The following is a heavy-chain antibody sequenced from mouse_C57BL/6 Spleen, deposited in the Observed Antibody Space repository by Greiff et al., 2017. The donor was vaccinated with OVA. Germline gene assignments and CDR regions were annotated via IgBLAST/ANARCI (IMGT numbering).Heavy chain of an antibody. Sequence: EVKVVESGGGLVKPGGSLKLSCAASGFTFSSYAMSWVRQTPEKRLEWVATISDGGSYTYYPDNVKGRFTISRDNAKNNLYLQMSHLKSEDTAMYYCARGGSSYFDVWGTGTTVTVSS. V-gene: IGHV5-4*03. CDR1: GFTFSSYA. CDR3: ARGGSSYFDV. D-gene: IGHD1-1*01. J-gene: IGHJ1*03. CDR2: ISDGGSYT.